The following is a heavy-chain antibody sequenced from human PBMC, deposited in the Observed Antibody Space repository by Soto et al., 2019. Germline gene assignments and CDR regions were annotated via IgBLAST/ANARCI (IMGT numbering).Heavy chain of an antibody. Sequence: QVQLVQSGAEVKQPGASVMVSCKTSGYTFTSYGVSWVRQAPGQGLEGMGWISAYNGATDYAQKFQGRLTMTTDTSTNTDHMELRSLTSDDTAVYYCARDRSGSYYYYWGQGTLVTVSS. CDR1: GYTFTSYG. J-gene: IGHJ4*02. D-gene: IGHD1-26*01. CDR3: ARDRSGSYYYY. V-gene: IGHV1-18*01. CDR2: ISAYNGAT.